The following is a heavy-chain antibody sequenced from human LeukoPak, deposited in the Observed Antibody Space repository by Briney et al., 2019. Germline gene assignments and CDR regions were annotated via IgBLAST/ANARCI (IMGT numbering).Heavy chain of an antibody. Sequence: SETLSLTCTVSGYSISSGYYWGWIRQPPGKGLEWIGSIYHSGSTYYNPSLKSRVTISVDTSKNQFSLKLSSVTAADTAVYFCARDLGTAGRPNDYWGQGTLVTVSS. CDR2: IYHSGST. V-gene: IGHV4-38-2*02. D-gene: IGHD2-21*02. CDR3: ARDLGTAGRPNDY. CDR1: GYSISSGYY. J-gene: IGHJ4*02.